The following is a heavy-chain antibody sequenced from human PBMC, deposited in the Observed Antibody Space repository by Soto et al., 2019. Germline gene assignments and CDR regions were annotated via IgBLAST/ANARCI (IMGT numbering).Heavy chain of an antibody. V-gene: IGHV1-69*13. J-gene: IGHJ4*02. CDR3: AREVRDTAVADFDY. CDR1: GGTFSSYA. CDR2: IIPIFGTA. Sequence: GASVKVSCKASGGTFSSYAISWVRQAPGQGLEWMGGIIPIFGTANYAQKFQGRVTITADESTSTAYMELSSLRDEDTAVYYCAREVRDTAVADFDYWGQGTLVTVSS. D-gene: IGHD5-18*01.